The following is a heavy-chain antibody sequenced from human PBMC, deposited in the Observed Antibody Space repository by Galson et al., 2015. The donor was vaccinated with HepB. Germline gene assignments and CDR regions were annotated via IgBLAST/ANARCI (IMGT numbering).Heavy chain of an antibody. Sequence: SVKVSCKASGYTFTSYGISWVRQAPGQGLEWMGWISVYNGNTNSAQKFQGRVTMTTDTSTDRAYMELRSLRSDDTAVYYCASRGTSYNWNSGEDAFDIWGQGTMVTVSS. V-gene: IGHV1-18*01. J-gene: IGHJ3*02. CDR3: ASRGTSYNWNSGEDAFDI. CDR1: GYTFTSYG. CDR2: ISVYNGNT. D-gene: IGHD1-7*01.